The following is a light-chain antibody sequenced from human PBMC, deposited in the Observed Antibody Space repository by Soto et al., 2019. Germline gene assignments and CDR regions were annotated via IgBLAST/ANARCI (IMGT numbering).Light chain of an antibody. V-gene: IGKV1-39*01. Sequence: DIHMTQSPSSLSASVGYRVTITCRASQSISSYLNWYQQKQGKAPKLLIYAASSLQSGVPSRFSGSGYGTDFNLTISSLQTEDFATYYCQQSYSTPWTFGQGTKVDIK. J-gene: IGKJ1*01. CDR3: QQSYSTPWT. CDR1: QSISSY. CDR2: AAS.